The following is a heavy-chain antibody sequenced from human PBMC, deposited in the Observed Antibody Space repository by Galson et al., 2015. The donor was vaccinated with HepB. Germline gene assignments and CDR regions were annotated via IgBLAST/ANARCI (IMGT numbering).Heavy chain of an antibody. D-gene: IGHD3-16*01. CDR3: AREGEFQGYYYYYGMDV. J-gene: IGHJ6*02. CDR2: INTNTGNP. Sequence: SVKVSCKASGYTFTSYAMNWVRQAPGQGLEWMGWINTNTGNPTYAQGFTGRFVFSLDTSVSTAYLQISSLKAEDTAVYYCAREGEFQGYYYYYGMDVWGQGTTVTVSS. V-gene: IGHV7-4-1*02. CDR1: GYTFTSYA.